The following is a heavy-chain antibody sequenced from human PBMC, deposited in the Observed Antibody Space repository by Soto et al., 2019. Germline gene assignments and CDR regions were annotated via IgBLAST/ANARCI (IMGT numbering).Heavy chain of an antibody. J-gene: IGHJ6*02. Sequence: NPSETLSLTCAVYGGSFSGYYWSWIRQPPGKGLEWIGEINHSGSTNYNPSLKSRVTISVDTSKNQFSLKLSSVTAADTAVYYCARVLLPAIVVVTAAQHGMDVWGQGTTVTVSS. CDR2: INHSGST. CDR1: GGSFSGYY. V-gene: IGHV4-34*01. CDR3: ARVLLPAIVVVTAAQHGMDV. D-gene: IGHD2-2*01.